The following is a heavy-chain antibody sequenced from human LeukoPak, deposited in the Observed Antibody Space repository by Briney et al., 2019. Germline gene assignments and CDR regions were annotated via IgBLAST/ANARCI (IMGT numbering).Heavy chain of an antibody. CDR2: INHSGST. J-gene: IGHJ3*02. V-gene: IGHV4-34*01. CDR1: GGSFSGYY. Sequence: SETLSLTCAVYGGSFSGYYWTWIRQPPGKGLEWIGEINHSGSTNYNPSLKSRVTISVDTSKNQFSLKLSSVTAADTAVYYCARKRQQLVRRSAFDIWGQGTMVAVSS. CDR3: ARKRQQLVRRSAFDI. D-gene: IGHD6-13*01.